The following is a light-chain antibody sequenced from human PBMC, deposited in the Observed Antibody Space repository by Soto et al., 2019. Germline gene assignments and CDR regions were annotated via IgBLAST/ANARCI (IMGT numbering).Light chain of an antibody. V-gene: IGKV1-39*01. CDR3: QQTYSTPSIT. Sequence: DIQVTQSPSSLSASVGDRVTITCRASQSIRTYLNWYQQRPGKPPKLLIHTASTLQSGVPSRFSGSGSGTDFTLTISSLQPEDFATYYCQQTYSTPSITFGQGTRLEIK. CDR2: TAS. J-gene: IGKJ5*01. CDR1: QSIRTY.